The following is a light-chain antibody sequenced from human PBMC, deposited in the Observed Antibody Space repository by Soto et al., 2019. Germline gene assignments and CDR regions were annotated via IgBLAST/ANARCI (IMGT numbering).Light chain of an antibody. Sequence: QSVLTQPPSASGTPGQRVTISCSGSSSNIVSNTVNWYQQLPGTAPKLLIYSNNQRPSGVPDRFSGSKSGTSASLAISGLQSEDEADYYCAACDDSLNGYVFGSGTKVTVL. CDR2: SNN. CDR3: AACDDSLNGYV. CDR1: SSNIVSNT. J-gene: IGLJ1*01. V-gene: IGLV1-44*01.